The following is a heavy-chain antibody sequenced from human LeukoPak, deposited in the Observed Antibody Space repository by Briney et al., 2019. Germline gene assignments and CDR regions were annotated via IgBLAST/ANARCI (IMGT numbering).Heavy chain of an antibody. J-gene: IGHJ4*02. CDR1: GGSFSGYY. CDR2: INHSGST. CDR3: AISSSADLDY. D-gene: IGHD6-6*01. V-gene: IGHV4-34*01. Sequence: SETLSLTCAVYGGSFSGYYWSWIRQPPGKGLEWIGEINHSGSTNYNPSLKSRVTISVDTSKNQFSLKLSSVTAADTAVYYCAISSSADLDYWGQGTLVTVSS.